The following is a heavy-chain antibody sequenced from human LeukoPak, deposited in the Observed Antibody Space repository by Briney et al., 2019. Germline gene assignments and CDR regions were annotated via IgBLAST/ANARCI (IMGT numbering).Heavy chain of an antibody. J-gene: IGHJ5*02. CDR3: AKGGSSWFHAWFDP. V-gene: IGHV3-23*01. Sequence: PGRSLRLSCAASGFTFSSYAMSWVRQAPVKGLEWVSAISGSGGSTYYADSVKGRFTISRDNSKNTLYLQMNSLRAEDAAVYYCAKGGSSWFHAWFDPWGQGTLVTVSS. CDR2: ISGSGGST. D-gene: IGHD6-13*01. CDR1: GFTFSSYA.